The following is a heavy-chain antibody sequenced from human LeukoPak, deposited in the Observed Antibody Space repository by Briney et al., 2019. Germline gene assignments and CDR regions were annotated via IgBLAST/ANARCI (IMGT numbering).Heavy chain of an antibody. CDR2: IYYSGST. J-gene: IGHJ3*02. CDR1: GGSISSYY. Sequence: PSETLSLTCTVSGGSISSYYWSWIRQPPGKGLEWIGYIYYSGSTNYNPSLKSRVTISVDASKNQFSLKLSSVTAADTAVYYCARAPYYDFWSGYSDAFDIWGQGTMVTVSS. CDR3: ARAPYYDFWSGYSDAFDI. D-gene: IGHD3-3*01. V-gene: IGHV4-59*01.